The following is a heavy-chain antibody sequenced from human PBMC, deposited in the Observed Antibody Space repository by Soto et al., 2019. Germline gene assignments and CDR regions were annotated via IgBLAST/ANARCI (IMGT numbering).Heavy chain of an antibody. J-gene: IGHJ4*02. CDR2: TYYRSKWYN. D-gene: IGHD4-17*01. Sequence: PSQTLSLTCAISGDSVSSNSAAWNWIRQSPSRGLEWLGRTYYRSKWYNDYAVSVKSRITINPDTSKNQFSLQLNSVTPEDTAVYYCARDRFVNSIYDYGDYEAPPVSVSLDYWGQGTLVTVSS. CDR3: ARDRFVNSIYDYGDYEAPPVSVSLDY. V-gene: IGHV6-1*01. CDR1: GDSVSSNSAA.